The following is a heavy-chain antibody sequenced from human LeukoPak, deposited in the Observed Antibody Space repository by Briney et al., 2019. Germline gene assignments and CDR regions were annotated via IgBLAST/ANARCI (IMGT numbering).Heavy chain of an antibody. J-gene: IGHJ4*02. CDR3: TLRLQFLEWPGPDY. V-gene: IGHV3-15*01. CDR2: IKSKTDGGTT. CDR1: GFTFSNAW. Sequence: GGSLRLSCAASGFTFSNAWMSWVRQAPGKGLEWVGRIKSKTDGGTTDYAAPVKGRFTISRDDSKNTLYLQMNSLKTEDTAVYYCTLRLQFLEWPGPDYWGQGTLVTVSS. D-gene: IGHD3-3*01.